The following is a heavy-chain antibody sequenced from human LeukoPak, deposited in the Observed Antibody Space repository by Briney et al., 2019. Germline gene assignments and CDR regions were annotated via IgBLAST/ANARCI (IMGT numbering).Heavy chain of an antibody. V-gene: IGHV4-61*08. D-gene: IGHD5-24*01. CDR1: GYSINSGDF. Sequence: SETLSLTCTVSGYSINSGDFWGWIRQPPGKGLEWIGYIFFSGSTDYNPSLKSRVTMSLDTSKSQFSLRLSSVTAADTAVYYCARGEMATIEDAFDIWGQGTMVTVSS. J-gene: IGHJ3*02. CDR3: ARGEMATIEDAFDI. CDR2: IFFSGST.